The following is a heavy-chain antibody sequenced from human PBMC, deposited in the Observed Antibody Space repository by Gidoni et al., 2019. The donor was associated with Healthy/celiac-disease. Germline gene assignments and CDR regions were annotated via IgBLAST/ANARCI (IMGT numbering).Heavy chain of an antibody. CDR2: IYPGDSDT. V-gene: IGHV5-51*01. CDR1: GYSFTSYW. D-gene: IGHD2-2*02. CDR3: ARHYRYCSSTSCYTGGEDYYYYYGMDV. J-gene: IGHJ6*02. Sequence: EVQLVQSGAEVKKPGESLKISCKGSGYSFTSYWIGWVRQMPGKGLEWMGIIYPGDSDTRYSPSFQGQVTISADKSISTAYLQWSSLKASDTAMYYCARHYRYCSSTSCYTGGEDYYYYYGMDVWGQGTTVTVSS.